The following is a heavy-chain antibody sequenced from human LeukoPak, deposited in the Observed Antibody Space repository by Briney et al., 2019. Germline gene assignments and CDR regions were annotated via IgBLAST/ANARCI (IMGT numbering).Heavy chain of an antibody. CDR2: INAGNGNT. CDR1: GYTFTSYA. J-gene: IGHJ6*02. V-gene: IGHV1-3*01. D-gene: IGHD5-12*01. CDR3: ARDQGWLRLERYYYGMDV. Sequence: ASVKVSCKASGYTFTSYAMHWVRQAPGQRLEWMGWINAGNGNTKYSQKFQGRVTITRDTSASTAYMELSSLRSEDTAVYYCARDQGWLRLERYYYGMDVWGQGTTVTVSS.